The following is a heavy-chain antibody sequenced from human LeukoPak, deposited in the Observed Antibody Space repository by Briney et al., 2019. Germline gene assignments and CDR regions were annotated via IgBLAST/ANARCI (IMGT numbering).Heavy chain of an antibody. CDR3: AQFQWELRGFDY. V-gene: IGHV1-18*01. CDR2: ISSYYGNT. J-gene: IGHJ4*02. Sequence: ASVKVSCKASGYTFTNYGISWVRQAPGQGLEWMGWISSYYGNTNYAQRLRGRVTMTTDTSTSTAYMELRSLRSDDTAVYYCAQFQWELRGFDYWGQGTLVTVSS. D-gene: IGHD1-26*01. CDR1: GYTFTNYG.